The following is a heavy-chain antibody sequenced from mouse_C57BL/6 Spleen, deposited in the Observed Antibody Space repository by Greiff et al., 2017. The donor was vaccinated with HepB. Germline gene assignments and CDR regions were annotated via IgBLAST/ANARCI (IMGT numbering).Heavy chain of an antibody. Sequence: EVKLVESGGGLVKPGGSLKLSCAASGFTFSDYGMHWVRQAPEKGLEWVAYISSGSSTIYYADTVKGRFTISRDNAKNTLFLQMTSLRSEDTAMYYCARTAQFYYAMDYWGQGTSVTVSS. D-gene: IGHD3-2*02. V-gene: IGHV5-17*01. CDR1: GFTFSDYG. J-gene: IGHJ4*01. CDR3: ARTAQFYYAMDY. CDR2: ISSGSSTI.